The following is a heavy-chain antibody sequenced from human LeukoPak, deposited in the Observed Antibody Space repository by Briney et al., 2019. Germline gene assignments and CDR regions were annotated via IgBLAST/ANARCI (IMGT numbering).Heavy chain of an antibody. CDR1: GYTFTGYY. CDR3: ARGAGDGYNPFDYYGMDV. V-gene: IGHV1-2*02. Sequence: ASVKVSCKASGYTFTGYYMHWVRQAPGQGLEWMGWINPNSGGTNYAQKLQGRVTMTRDTSISTAYMELSRLRSDDTAVYYCARGAGDGYNPFDYYGMDVWGQGTTVTVSS. D-gene: IGHD5-24*01. J-gene: IGHJ6*02. CDR2: INPNSGGT.